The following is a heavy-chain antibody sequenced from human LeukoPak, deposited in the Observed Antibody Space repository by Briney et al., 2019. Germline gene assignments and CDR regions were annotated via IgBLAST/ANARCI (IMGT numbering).Heavy chain of an antibody. J-gene: IGHJ6*02. Sequence: GGSLRLSCSASGFTFSSYAMHWVRQAPGKGLEYVSAISRNGGSTYYADSVKGRFTNSRKNSKKTLSLQMSSLRAEDTAVYYCVKGGLTIFGVVTPAGMDVWGQGTTVTVSS. CDR2: ISRNGGST. CDR3: VKGGLTIFGVVTPAGMDV. CDR1: GFTFSSYA. D-gene: IGHD3-3*01. V-gene: IGHV3-64D*09.